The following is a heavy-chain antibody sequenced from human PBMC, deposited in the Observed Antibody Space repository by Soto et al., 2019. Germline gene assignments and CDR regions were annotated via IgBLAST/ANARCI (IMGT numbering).Heavy chain of an antibody. CDR3: AKSLRYFDWLFSAEYFQH. V-gene: IGHV3-23*01. CDR1: GFTFSSYA. J-gene: IGHJ1*01. Sequence: EVQLLESGGGLVQPGGSLRLSCAASGFTFSSYAMSWVRQAPGKGLEWVSAISGSGGSTYYADSMKGRFTISRDNSKNTLYLQMNSLRAEDTAVYYCAKSLRYFDWLFSAEYFQHWGQGTLVTVSS. D-gene: IGHD3-9*01. CDR2: ISGSGGST.